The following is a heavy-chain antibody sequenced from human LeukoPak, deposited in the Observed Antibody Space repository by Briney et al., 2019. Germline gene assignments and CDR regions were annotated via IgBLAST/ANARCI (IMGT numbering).Heavy chain of an antibody. CDR1: GFTFSSYG. V-gene: IGHV3-23*01. J-gene: IGHJ4*02. Sequence: GGSLRLSCAASGFTFSSYGMSWVRQAPGKGLEWVSAISGSGGSTYYADSVKGRFTISRDNSKNTLYLQMNSLRAEDTAVYYCARQEWTMIVVVIDYWGQGTLVTVSS. CDR2: ISGSGGST. CDR3: ARQEWTMIVVVIDY. D-gene: IGHD3-22*01.